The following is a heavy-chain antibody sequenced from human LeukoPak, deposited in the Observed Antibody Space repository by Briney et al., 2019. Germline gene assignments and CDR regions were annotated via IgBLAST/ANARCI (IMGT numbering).Heavy chain of an antibody. CDR2: ISYSGST. CDR3: ARGGSGYDSFYYYGMDV. J-gene: IGHJ6*02. D-gene: IGHD5-12*01. Sequence: SETLSLTCTVSGGSISTYYWSWLRQPPGKGLEWIGYISYSGSTNYNPSLKTLKSRVTMSVDTSKNQFSLKLSSVTAADTAVYYCARGGSGYDSFYYYGMDVWGQGTTVTVSS. V-gene: IGHV4-59*01. CDR1: GGSISTYY.